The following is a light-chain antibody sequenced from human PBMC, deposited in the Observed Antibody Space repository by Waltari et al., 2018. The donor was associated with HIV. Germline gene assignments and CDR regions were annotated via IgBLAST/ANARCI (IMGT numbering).Light chain of an antibody. CDR1: SSDVGGYNY. J-gene: IGLJ3*02. CDR3: SSYTSSSTV. CDR2: EVS. Sequence: QSALTQPASVSGSPGQSITISCTGTSSDVGGYNYASWYQQHPGKAHKLMIYEVSNRLSGVSNRFAGSKSGNTASLTISGRQAEGEADYYCSSYTSSSTVFGGGTKLTVL. V-gene: IGLV2-14*01.